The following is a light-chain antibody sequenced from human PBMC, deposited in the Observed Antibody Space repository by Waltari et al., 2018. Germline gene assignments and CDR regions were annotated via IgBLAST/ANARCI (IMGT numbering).Light chain of an antibody. CDR2: WAF. J-gene: IGKJ4*01. CDR1: QSISDSSNNKDY. Sequence: DIVMTQSPDSLTVSLGERATIICKSRQSISDSSNNKDYLAWYQQKPGQPHKLLIYWAFTRESGVPDRFSGSGSETDFTLTITSLQAEDVAVYYCQQYLRFPLTFGGGTKVEI. V-gene: IGKV4-1*01. CDR3: QQYLRFPLT.